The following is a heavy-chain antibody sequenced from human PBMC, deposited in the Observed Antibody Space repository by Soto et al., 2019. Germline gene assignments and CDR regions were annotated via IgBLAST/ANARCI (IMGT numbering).Heavy chain of an antibody. CDR2: INHSGST. J-gene: IGHJ4*02. CDR3: ARGEGWYNWKYADY. D-gene: IGHD1-7*01. Sequence: PSETLSLTCAVYGGSFSGYYWSWIRQPPGKGLEWIGEINHSGSTNYNPSLKSRVTISVDTSKNQFSLKLSSVTAADTAVYYCARGEGWYNWKYADYWGQGSLATVSS. V-gene: IGHV4-34*01. CDR1: GGSFSGYY.